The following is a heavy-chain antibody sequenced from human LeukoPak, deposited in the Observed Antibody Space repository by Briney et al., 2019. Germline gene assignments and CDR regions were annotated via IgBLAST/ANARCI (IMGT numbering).Heavy chain of an antibody. V-gene: IGHV1-69*06. CDR2: IIPIFGTA. J-gene: IGHJ1*01. Sequence: SVKVSCKASGGTFSSYAISWVRQAPGQGLECMGRIIPIFGTANYAQKFQGRVTITADKSTSTAYMELSSLRSEDTAVYYCARWSDSSGYYNAEYFQHWGQGTLVTVSS. CDR1: GGTFSSYA. D-gene: IGHD3-22*01. CDR3: ARWSDSSGYYNAEYFQH.